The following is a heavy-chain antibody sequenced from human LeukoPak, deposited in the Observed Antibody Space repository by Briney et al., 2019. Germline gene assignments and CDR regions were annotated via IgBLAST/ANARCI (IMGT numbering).Heavy chain of an antibody. J-gene: IGHJ4*02. V-gene: IGHV3-9*01. D-gene: IGHD3-22*01. Sequence: GGSLRLSCAASGFTFDDYAMHWVRQAPGKGLEWVSGISWNSGSIGYADSVKGRFTISRDNAKNSLYLQMNSLRAEDTALYYCAKDSMIGPTTAPDYWGQGTLVTVSS. CDR2: ISWNSGSI. CDR1: GFTFDDYA. CDR3: AKDSMIGPTTAPDY.